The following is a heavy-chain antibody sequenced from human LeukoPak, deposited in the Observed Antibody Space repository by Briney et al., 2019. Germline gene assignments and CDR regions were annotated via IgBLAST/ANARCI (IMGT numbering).Heavy chain of an antibody. D-gene: IGHD5-24*01. CDR2: ISSSSSYI. J-gene: IGHJ4*02. V-gene: IGHV3-21*01. CDR3: ARESRDGYNPDY. CDR1: GFTFSSYS. Sequence: PGGSLRLSCAASGFTFSSYSMNWVRQAPGKGLEWVSSISSSSSYIYYADSVKGRFTISRDNAKNSLYLQMNSLRAEDTAVYYCARESRDGYNPDYWGQGTLVTVSS.